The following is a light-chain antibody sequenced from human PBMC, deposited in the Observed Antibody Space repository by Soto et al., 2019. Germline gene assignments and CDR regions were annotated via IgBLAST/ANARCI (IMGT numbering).Light chain of an antibody. V-gene: IGKV3-20*01. J-gene: IGKJ3*01. CDR2: GAS. Sequence: EIVLTQSPGTLSLSPGERATLSCRASQSVSSNNLAWYQQKPGQAPRVLIYGASTRATGIPERFSGSGSGTAFTLTISRLEPEDFAVYYCQQYGRSPFTLGPGTTVDIK. CDR3: QQYGRSPFT. CDR1: QSVSSNN.